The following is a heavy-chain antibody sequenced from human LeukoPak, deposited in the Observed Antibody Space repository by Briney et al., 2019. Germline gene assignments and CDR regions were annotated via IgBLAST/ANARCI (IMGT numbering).Heavy chain of an antibody. D-gene: IGHD6-6*01. Sequence: GGSLRLSCAASGFTFSSYSMNWVRQAPGKGLEWVSSISSSSSYIYYADSVKGRFTISRDNAKNSLYLQMNSLRAEDTAVYYCARDRSWQLRDGMDFWGQGTTVTVSS. J-gene: IGHJ6*02. V-gene: IGHV3-21*01. CDR1: GFTFSSYS. CDR3: ARDRSWQLRDGMDF. CDR2: ISSSSSYI.